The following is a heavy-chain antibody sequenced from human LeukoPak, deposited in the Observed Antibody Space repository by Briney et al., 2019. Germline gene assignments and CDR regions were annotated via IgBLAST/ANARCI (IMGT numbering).Heavy chain of an antibody. D-gene: IGHD1-14*01. V-gene: IGHV3-23*01. J-gene: IGHJ5*02. Sequence: PGGSLRLSCAASGFTFSTYAMSWVRQGPGKGLEWVSSLSASGATTYHAVSVDGRFTISRDNSKGTLYLEMNSLTVEDTADYYCAKISVDNPTNWFDPWGQGTPVTVSS. CDR1: GFTFSTYA. CDR3: AKISVDNPTNWFDP. CDR2: LSASGATT.